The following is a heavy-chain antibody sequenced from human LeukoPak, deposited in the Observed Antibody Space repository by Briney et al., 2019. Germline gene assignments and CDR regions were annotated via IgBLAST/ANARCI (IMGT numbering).Heavy chain of an antibody. CDR2: IYPGGGST. V-gene: IGHV1-46*01. Sequence: ASVKVSCKVSGYSLTALSMHWVRQAPGKGLEWMGIIYPGGGSTSYAQKFQGRVTMTRDMSTSTVYMELSSLRSEDTAVYYCARDNDFDYWGQGTLVTVSS. D-gene: IGHD2-8*01. J-gene: IGHJ4*02. CDR3: ARDNDFDY. CDR1: GYSLTALS.